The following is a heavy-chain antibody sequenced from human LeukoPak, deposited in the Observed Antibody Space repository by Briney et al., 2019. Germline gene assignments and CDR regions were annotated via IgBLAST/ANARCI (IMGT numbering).Heavy chain of an antibody. V-gene: IGHV3-23*01. D-gene: IGHD6-19*01. J-gene: IGHJ3*02. CDR1: RFTFSSYA. CDR3: AKGRLAGTFRGAFDI. Sequence: GGSLRLSCAASRFTFSSYAMSWVRQAPGKGLEWVSAISGSGGSTYYADSVKGRFTISRDNSKNTLYLQMNSLRAEDTAVYYCAKGRLAGTFRGAFDIWGQGTMVTVSS. CDR2: ISGSGGST.